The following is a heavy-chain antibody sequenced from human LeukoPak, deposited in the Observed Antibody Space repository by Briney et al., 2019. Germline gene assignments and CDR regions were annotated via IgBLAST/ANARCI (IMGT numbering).Heavy chain of an antibody. CDR1: GFTVSSNY. J-gene: IGHJ4*02. V-gene: IGHV3-9*01. D-gene: IGHD6-13*01. Sequence: GGSLRLSCAASGFTVSSNYMSWVRQAPGKGLEWVSGISWNSGSIGYADSVKGRFTISRDNAKNSLYLQMNSLRAEDTALYYCAKDGSLAAAGLYYFDYWGQGTLVTVSS. CDR2: ISWNSGSI. CDR3: AKDGSLAAAGLYYFDY.